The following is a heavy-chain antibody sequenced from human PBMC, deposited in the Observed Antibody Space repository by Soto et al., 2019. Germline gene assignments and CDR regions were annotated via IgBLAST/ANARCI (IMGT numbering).Heavy chain of an antibody. D-gene: IGHD3-3*01. CDR2: ISAYNGNT. V-gene: IGHV1-18*01. Sequence: ASVKVSCKASGYTFTSYGISWVRQAPGQGLEWMGWISAYNGNTNYAQKLQGRVTMTTDTSTSTAYMELRSLRSDDTAVYYCARAPRFVEWLYIDYWGQGTLVTVSS. CDR1: GYTFTSYG. J-gene: IGHJ4*02. CDR3: ARAPRFVEWLYIDY.